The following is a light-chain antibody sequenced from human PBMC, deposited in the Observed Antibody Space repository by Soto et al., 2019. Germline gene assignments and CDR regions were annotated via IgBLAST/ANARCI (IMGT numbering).Light chain of an antibody. CDR3: QQYNNWTTVT. CDR1: QSVSSN. Sequence: EIVMTQSPATLSVSPGERATLSCRASQSVSSNLAWYQQKPGQAPRLLIYGASTRATGIPARFSVSGSGTEFTLTISSLQSEDFAVYYCQQYNNWTTVTFGGGTKVEIK. CDR2: GAS. V-gene: IGKV3-15*01. J-gene: IGKJ4*01.